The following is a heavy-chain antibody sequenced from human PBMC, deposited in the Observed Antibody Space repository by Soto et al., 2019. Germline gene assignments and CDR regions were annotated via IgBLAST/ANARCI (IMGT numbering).Heavy chain of an antibody. CDR3: ARRAFGSSRSFDI. J-gene: IGHJ3*02. CDR1: GFAFSSHP. CDR2: ISDGGDLT. D-gene: IGHD6-6*01. V-gene: IGHV3-23*01. Sequence: GGSLRLSCTGSGFAFSSHPMSWVRQAPERGLEWVSGISDGGDLTYNADSVRGRFTISRDNSKNTLFLQMNSLRVEDTAVYYCARRAFGSSRSFDIWGQGTMATVSS.